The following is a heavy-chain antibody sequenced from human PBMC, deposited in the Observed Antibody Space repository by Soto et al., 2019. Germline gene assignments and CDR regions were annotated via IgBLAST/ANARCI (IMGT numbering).Heavy chain of an antibody. CDR3: ATHREGATYYFDY. J-gene: IGHJ4*02. V-gene: IGHV1-58*01. D-gene: IGHD1-26*01. Sequence: QMQLVQSGHEVKKPGPSVKVSCKASTFTFTSSAVQWVRQARGQRLEWIGWFVVGSGNTKYAQNFQERVTITRDMSSGTAYLKLSSMRSEYAAVYYCATHREGATYYFDYWGQVPLLTVSS. CDR2: FVVGSGNT. CDR1: TFTFTSSA.